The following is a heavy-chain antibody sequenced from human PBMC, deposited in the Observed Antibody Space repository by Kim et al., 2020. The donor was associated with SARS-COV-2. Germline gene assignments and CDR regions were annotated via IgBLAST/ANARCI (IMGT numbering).Heavy chain of an antibody. V-gene: IGHV4-39*07. J-gene: IGHJ3*02. D-gene: IGHD4-17*01. CDR3: QMGGYGDYADDAFDI. CDR2: IYYNGNT. CDR1: GGSISSSSYY. Sequence: SETLSLTCTVSGGSISSSSYYWGWIRQPPGKGLEWIGSIYYNGNTYYNPSLKSRVTISVDTSKNQFSLKLSSVTAADTAVYYCQMGGYGDYADDAFDIWGQGTMVTVSS.